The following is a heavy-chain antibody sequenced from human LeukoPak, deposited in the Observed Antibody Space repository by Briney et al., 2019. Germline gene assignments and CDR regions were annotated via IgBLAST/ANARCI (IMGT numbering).Heavy chain of an antibody. CDR1: GFTFSSYA. J-gene: IGHJ4*02. CDR3: TSWADSGNYYRGDDY. Sequence: SGGSLRLSCAASGFTFSSYAMSWVRQAPGKGLEWVGRIRSKANSYATAYAASVKGRFTISRDDSKNTAYLQMNSLKTEDTAVYHCTSWADSGNYYRGDDYWGQGTLVTVSS. CDR2: IRSKANSYAT. D-gene: IGHD3-10*01. V-gene: IGHV3-73*01.